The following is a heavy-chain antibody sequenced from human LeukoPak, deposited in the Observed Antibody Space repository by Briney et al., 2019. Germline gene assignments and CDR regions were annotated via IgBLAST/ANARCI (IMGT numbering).Heavy chain of an antibody. J-gene: IGHJ4*03. CDR3: ARAPSSPYCGGACYFDY. V-gene: IGHV1-18*01. CDR1: GYTFTSYG. CDR2: ISAFNGNT. Sequence: GSVKVSREASGYTFTSYGIRWVRQAPGQGLEWMGWISAFNGNTNYAQKLQGRVTMTTDTSTSTAYMELRSLRSDDTAVYYCARAPSSPYCGGACYFDYWGEGTVPSVPS. D-gene: IGHD2-21*01.